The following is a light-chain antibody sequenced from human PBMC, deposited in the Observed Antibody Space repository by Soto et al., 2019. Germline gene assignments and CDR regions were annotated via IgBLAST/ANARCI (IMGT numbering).Light chain of an antibody. CDR1: SSNIGAGYD. Sequence: QSVLTQPPSVSGAPGQRVTISCTGSSSNIGAGYDVHWYQQLPGTAPKLLIYGNSNRPSGVPDRFSGSKSGTSASLAITGLQAEDEADYYCQSYDRSLSASCVSGTGTKVTVL. V-gene: IGLV1-40*01. CDR3: QSYDRSLSASCV. J-gene: IGLJ1*01. CDR2: GNS.